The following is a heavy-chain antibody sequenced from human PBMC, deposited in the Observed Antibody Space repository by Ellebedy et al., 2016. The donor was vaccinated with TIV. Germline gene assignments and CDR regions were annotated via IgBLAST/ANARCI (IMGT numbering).Heavy chain of an antibody. CDR3: ARGPYYDSSGYYLQH. J-gene: IGHJ1*01. Sequence: GESLKISCAASGFTFSSYGMHWVRQAPGKGLEWVAVIWYDGSNKYYADSVKGRFTISRGNSKNTLYLQMNSLRAEDTAVYYCARGPYYDSSGYYLQHWGQGTLVTVSS. CDR2: IWYDGSNK. V-gene: IGHV3-33*01. CDR1: GFTFSSYG. D-gene: IGHD3-22*01.